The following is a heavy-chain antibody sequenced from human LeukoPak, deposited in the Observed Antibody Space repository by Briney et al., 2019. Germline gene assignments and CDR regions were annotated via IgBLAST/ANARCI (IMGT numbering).Heavy chain of an antibody. V-gene: IGHV5-51*01. CDR2: IYPGDSDT. D-gene: IGHD4-17*01. Sequence: GESLQISCKASGYRFTSYWIGWVRQMPGKGLEWMGIIYPGDSDTRYSPFFQGQVTISADKSISTAYLQWSSLKASDTAMYYCARPEEHGDYVHDAFDIWGQGTMVTVSS. CDR1: GYRFTSYW. J-gene: IGHJ3*02. CDR3: ARPEEHGDYVHDAFDI.